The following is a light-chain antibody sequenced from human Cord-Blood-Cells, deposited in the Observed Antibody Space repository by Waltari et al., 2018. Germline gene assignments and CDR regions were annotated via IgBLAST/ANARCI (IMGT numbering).Light chain of an antibody. J-gene: IGLJ1*01. CDR1: SRDVGGYHY. Sequence: QSALTQPASVSGSPGQSITISCTGTSRDVGGYHYVSWYQQHPGTAPKLRVWDASNRPPGVSNRFSGSKSGNTASLTISALQAEDEADYYCSSYTSSSTLYVFGTGTKVTVL. CDR2: DAS. V-gene: IGLV2-14*01. CDR3: SSYTSSSTLYV.